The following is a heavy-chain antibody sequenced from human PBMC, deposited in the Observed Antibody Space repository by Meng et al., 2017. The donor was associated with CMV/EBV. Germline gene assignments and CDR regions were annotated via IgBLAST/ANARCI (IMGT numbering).Heavy chain of an antibody. J-gene: IGHJ5*02. CDR2: IYYSGST. CDR1: GGAISSVDYS. D-gene: IGHD3-10*01. CDR3: ATLGILLWFGEFVP. Sequence: QVPPHDAGPGLVTPPHTLSLTCTVSGGAISSVDYSWSWIRQPPGKGLEWIGYIYYSGSTYYNPSLKSRVTISVDTSKNQFSLKLSSVTAADTAVYYCATLGILLWFGEFVPWGQGTLVTVSS. V-gene: IGHV4-30-4*08.